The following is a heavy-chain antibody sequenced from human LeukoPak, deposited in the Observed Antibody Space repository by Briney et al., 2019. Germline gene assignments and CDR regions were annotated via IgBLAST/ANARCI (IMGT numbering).Heavy chain of an antibody. CDR3: AREAVAGAFDP. V-gene: IGHV3-11*01. CDR2: IGSSDNII. Sequence: GGSLRLSCAASGFTVNDYYMSWIRQAPGKGLEWVSDIGSSDNIISYANSVKGRFAISRDFAKNSLYLQMNSLRADDTAVYYCAREAVAGAFDPWGQGTLVTVSS. CDR1: GFTVNDYY. D-gene: IGHD6-19*01. J-gene: IGHJ5*02.